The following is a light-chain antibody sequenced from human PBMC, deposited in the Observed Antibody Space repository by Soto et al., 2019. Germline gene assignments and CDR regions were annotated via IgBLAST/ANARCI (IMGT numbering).Light chain of an antibody. CDR1: SSNIGSNP. J-gene: IGLJ2*01. CDR2: TNN. Sequence: QSALTQPPSASGTPGQRVTISCSGSSSNIGSNPVNWYQQLPGTAPKLLIYTNNQRPSGVPDRFSGSKSGTSASLAISGLQSEDEADYYCAAWDDSLNGVIFGGGTKVTV. V-gene: IGLV1-44*01. CDR3: AAWDDSLNGVI.